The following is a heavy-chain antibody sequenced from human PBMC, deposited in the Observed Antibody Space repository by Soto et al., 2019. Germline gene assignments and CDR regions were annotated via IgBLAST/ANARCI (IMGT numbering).Heavy chain of an antibody. J-gene: IGHJ5*02. V-gene: IGHV4-59*01. CDR2: IYYSGST. CDR3: ARGITIFGVVITGFGP. Sequence: SETLSLTCTVSGGSISSYYSSWIRQPPGKGLEWIGYIYYSGSTNYNPSLKSRVTISVDTSKNQFSLKLSSVTAADTAVYYCARGITIFGVVITGFGPWGQGTMVTVYS. D-gene: IGHD3-3*01. CDR1: GGSISSYY.